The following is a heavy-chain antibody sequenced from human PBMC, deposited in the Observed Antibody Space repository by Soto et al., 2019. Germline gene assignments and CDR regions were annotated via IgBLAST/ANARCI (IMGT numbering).Heavy chain of an antibody. CDR2: IYYSGST. V-gene: IGHV4-30-4*01. D-gene: IGHD5-12*01. CDR3: ARWRRGYDVYGDGYYFDY. J-gene: IGHJ4*02. Sequence: LSLTCTVSGGSISSGDYYWSWIRQPPGKGLEWIGYIYYSGSTYYNPSLKSRVTISVDTSKNQFSLKLSSVTAADTAVYYCARWRRGYDVYGDGYYFDYWGQGTLVTVSS. CDR1: GGSISSGDYY.